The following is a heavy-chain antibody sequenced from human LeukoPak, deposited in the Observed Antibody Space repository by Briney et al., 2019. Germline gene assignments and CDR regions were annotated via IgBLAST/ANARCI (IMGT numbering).Heavy chain of an antibody. CDR2: IRYDGSNK. V-gene: IGHV3-30*02. CDR1: GFTFSSYG. J-gene: IGHJ6*04. Sequence: PGGSLRLSCAASGFTFSSYGMHWVRQAPGKGLEWVAFIRYDGSNKYYADSVKGRFTISRDNSKNTLYLQMNSLRAEDTAVYYCAKDLFSTVVPLVMDVWGKGTTVTVSS. CDR3: AKDLFSTVVPLVMDV. D-gene: IGHD4-23*01.